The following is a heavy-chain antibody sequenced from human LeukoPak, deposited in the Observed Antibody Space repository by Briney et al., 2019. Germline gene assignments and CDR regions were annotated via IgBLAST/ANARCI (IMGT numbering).Heavy chain of an antibody. CDR1: GLTLSSYA. D-gene: IGHD4-17*01. Sequence: GGSLRLSCAASGLTLSSYAMSCVRQAPGRGLEWVSAISGSGGSKYYEDAVKGRFTISRDNSKNTLYLQMNSLRAEDTAVYYCAKEHYGDYVNWFDPWGQGTLVTVSS. J-gene: IGHJ5*02. V-gene: IGHV3-23*01. CDR2: ISGSGGSK. CDR3: AKEHYGDYVNWFDP.